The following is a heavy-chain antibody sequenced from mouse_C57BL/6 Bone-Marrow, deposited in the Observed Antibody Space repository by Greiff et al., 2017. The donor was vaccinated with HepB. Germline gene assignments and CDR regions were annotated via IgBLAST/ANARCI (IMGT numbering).Heavy chain of an antibody. CDR3: ARGRHNDDD. J-gene: IGHJ2*01. CDR2: IDPSDSYT. CDR1: GYTFTSYW. Sequence: QVQLQQPGAELVKPGASVKLSCKASGYTFTSYWMQWVKQRPGQGLEWIGEIDPSDSYTNYNQKFKGKATLTVDTSSSTAYMQLSSLTSEDSAVYYCARGRHNDDDWGQGTTLTVSS. D-gene: IGHD1-3*01. V-gene: IGHV1-50*01.